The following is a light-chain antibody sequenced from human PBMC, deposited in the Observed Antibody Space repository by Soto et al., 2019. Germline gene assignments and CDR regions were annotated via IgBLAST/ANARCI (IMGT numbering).Light chain of an antibody. CDR2: GAS. Sequence: EIVLTQSPGTLSLSPGERATLSCRASQSVSTSYLAWYQQKPGQAPRLLIYGASSRATGIPDRFSGSGSGTDFTLTISRLEPEDFAVYYCQQYGSSPTFGRGTKVDIK. CDR1: QSVSTSY. CDR3: QQYGSSPT. J-gene: IGKJ4*01. V-gene: IGKV3-20*01.